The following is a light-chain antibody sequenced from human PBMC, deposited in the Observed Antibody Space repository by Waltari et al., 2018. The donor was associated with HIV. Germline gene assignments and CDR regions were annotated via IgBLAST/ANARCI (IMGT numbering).Light chain of an antibody. Sequence: EIVLTQSPATLSLSPGERATLSCRASQSCSSYLAWYQQKTGQAPRLIIYDASNMATGIPVRFSGSGSGTDFTLTISSLEPEDFAVYYCQQRSNRLTFGGGTKVEIK. CDR1: QSCSSY. CDR3: QQRSNRLT. CDR2: DAS. J-gene: IGKJ4*01. V-gene: IGKV3-11*01.